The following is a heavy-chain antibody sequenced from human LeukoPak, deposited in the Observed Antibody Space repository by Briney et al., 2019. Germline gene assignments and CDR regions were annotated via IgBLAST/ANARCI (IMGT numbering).Heavy chain of an antibody. Sequence: GGSLRLSCAASGFTFSSYSMNWVRQAPGKGLEWVSSISSSSSYIYYADSVKGRFTISRDNARNSLYLQMNSLRAEDTAVYYCARGGRGTIMIVVAALDYWGQGTLVTVSS. CDR3: ARGGRGTIMIVVAALDY. V-gene: IGHV3-21*01. D-gene: IGHD3-22*01. CDR1: GFTFSSYS. CDR2: ISSSSSYI. J-gene: IGHJ4*02.